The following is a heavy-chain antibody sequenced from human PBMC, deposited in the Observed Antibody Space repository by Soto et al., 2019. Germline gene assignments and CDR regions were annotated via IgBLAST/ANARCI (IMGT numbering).Heavy chain of an antibody. Sequence: QVQLQESGPGLVKPSETLSLTCTVSGGSISPYYWSWIRQPPGKGLEWIGYVYYTGSTSYNPSLKSRVTISVDTSKDQFSLKLSSVTAADTAVYYCARVLGRWLREGSHDYWGQGTLVTVSS. CDR1: GGSISPYY. CDR2: VYYTGST. J-gene: IGHJ4*02. V-gene: IGHV4-59*01. CDR3: ARVLGRWLREGSHDY. D-gene: IGHD5-12*01.